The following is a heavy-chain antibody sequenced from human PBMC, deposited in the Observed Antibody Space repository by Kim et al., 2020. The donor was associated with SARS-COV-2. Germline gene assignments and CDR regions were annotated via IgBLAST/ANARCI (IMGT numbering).Heavy chain of an antibody. J-gene: IGHJ4*02. CDR3: ARDGRGGSQPRGDY. Sequence: GGSLRLSCAASGFTFSSYGMHWVRQAPGKGLEWVAVIWYDGSNKYYADSVKGRFTISRDNSKNTLYLQMNSLRAEDTAVYYCARDGRGGSQPRGDYWGQGTLVTVSS. CDR1: GFTFSSYG. D-gene: IGHD5-12*01. V-gene: IGHV3-33*01. CDR2: IWYDGSNK.